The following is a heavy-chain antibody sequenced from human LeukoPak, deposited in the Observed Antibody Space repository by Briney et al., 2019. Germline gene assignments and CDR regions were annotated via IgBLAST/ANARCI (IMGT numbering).Heavy chain of an antibody. D-gene: IGHD2-21*02. J-gene: IGHJ5*02. CDR3: ARTSGVTRLDP. CDR2: ITRTGDYK. V-gene: IGHV3-21*04. Sequence: PGGSLRLSCAGSGFSFSDYTMNWVRQAPGKGLEWVSSITRTGDYKYHANSVKGRFTISRDNAKNSLFLQMNSLRGEDTALYCCARTSGVTRLDPWGQGTLVTVSS. CDR1: GFSFSDYT.